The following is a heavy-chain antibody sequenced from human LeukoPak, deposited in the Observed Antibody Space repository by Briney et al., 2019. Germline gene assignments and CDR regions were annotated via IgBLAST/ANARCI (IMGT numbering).Heavy chain of an antibody. Sequence: SETLSLTCAVSGGSISSSGYYWGWIRQPPGKGLEWIENIDYSGDTYYNPSLKSRVTISVDTSKKQFALKLRSVTAADTAVYYCVRLLSATGNFDFWGQGALVTVSS. CDR3: VRLLSATGNFDF. CDR2: IDYSGDT. D-gene: IGHD1-1*01. J-gene: IGHJ4*02. V-gene: IGHV4-39*06. CDR1: GGSISSSGYY.